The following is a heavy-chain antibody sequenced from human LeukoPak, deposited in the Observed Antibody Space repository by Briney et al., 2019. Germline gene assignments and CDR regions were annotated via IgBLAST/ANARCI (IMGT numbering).Heavy chain of an antibody. CDR3: ARVHYDFWSGFENNGMDV. D-gene: IGHD3-3*01. Sequence: ASVKVSCKASGYTFTGYYMHWVRQAPGQGLEWMGWINPNSGGTNYAQKFQGRVTMTRDTSISTAYMELSRLRSDDTAVYYCARVHYDFWSGFENNGMDVWGQGTTVTVSS. CDR2: INPNSGGT. V-gene: IGHV1-2*02. J-gene: IGHJ6*02. CDR1: GYTFTGYY.